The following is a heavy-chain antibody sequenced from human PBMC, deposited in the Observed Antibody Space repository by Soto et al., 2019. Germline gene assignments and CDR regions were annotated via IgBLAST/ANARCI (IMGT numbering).Heavy chain of an antibody. D-gene: IGHD3-3*01. CDR3: ARFLEWLFEAVNFDY. CDR2: ISAYNGNT. Sequence: ASVKVSCKASGYTFTSYGISWVRQAPGQGLEWMGWISAYNGNTNYAQKLQGRVTMTTDTSTSTAYMELRSLRSDDTAVYYCARFLEWLFEAVNFDYWGQGTLVTVSS. V-gene: IGHV1-18*01. CDR1: GYTFTSYG. J-gene: IGHJ4*02.